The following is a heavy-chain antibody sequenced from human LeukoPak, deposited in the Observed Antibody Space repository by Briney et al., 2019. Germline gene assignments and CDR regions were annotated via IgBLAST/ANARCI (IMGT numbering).Heavy chain of an antibody. CDR1: GFTFSRYS. D-gene: IGHD2/OR15-2a*01. CDR2: ISSSSSYI. CDR3: ASAFREQNLVYSDY. Sequence: PGGSLRLSCPASGFTFSRYSMNWVRQAPGKGLEWVAFISSSSSYIYYADSVQGRFTISRDNAKNSLYMQINSLRAEDTAVYYCASAFREQNLVYSDYWGQGTLVTVSS. V-gene: IGHV3-21*03. J-gene: IGHJ4*02.